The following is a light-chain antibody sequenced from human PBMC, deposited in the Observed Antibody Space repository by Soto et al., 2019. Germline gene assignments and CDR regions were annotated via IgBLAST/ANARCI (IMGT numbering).Light chain of an antibody. Sequence: EIVLTQSPGTLSLSPGERATLSCRASLSITSNFLAWYQQKPGQAPRLLLYEASNRATGIPDRFSGSGSGTDFSLTISRLEPEEFGVYYCQQYGSSVWTFGQGTRGEIK. CDR1: LSITSNF. CDR2: EAS. V-gene: IGKV3-20*01. J-gene: IGKJ1*01. CDR3: QQYGSSVWT.